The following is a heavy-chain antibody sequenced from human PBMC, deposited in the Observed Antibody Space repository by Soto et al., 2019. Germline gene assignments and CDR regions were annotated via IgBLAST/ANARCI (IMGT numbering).Heavy chain of an antibody. CDR2: IYWDDDK. CDR1: GFSFSTSAVG. V-gene: IGHV2-5*02. Sequence: QITLTESGPTLVKPTQTLTLTCTFSGFSFSTSAVGVGWIRQPPGKALEWLALIYWDDDKRYSPFLKGRITITKDTSTNQVVLTMTNMDPVDTGTYYCAHLYWGGSGTRYSFDYWGQGTLVTVSS. CDR3: AHLYWGGSGTRYSFDY. D-gene: IGHD6-13*01. J-gene: IGHJ4*02.